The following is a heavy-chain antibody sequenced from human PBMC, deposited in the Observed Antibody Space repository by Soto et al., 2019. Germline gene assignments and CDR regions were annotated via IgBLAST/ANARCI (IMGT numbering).Heavy chain of an antibody. CDR3: ASFGVSSKNWFDP. Sequence: PSETLSLTCAVSGGSISSSNWWSWARQPPGKGLEWIGEIYHSGSTNYNPSLKSRVTISVDKSKNQFSLKLSSVSAADTAVYYCASFGVSSKNWFDPWGLGTLVTVSS. V-gene: IGHV4-4*02. J-gene: IGHJ5*02. CDR2: IYHSGST. D-gene: IGHD3-10*01. CDR1: GGSISSSNW.